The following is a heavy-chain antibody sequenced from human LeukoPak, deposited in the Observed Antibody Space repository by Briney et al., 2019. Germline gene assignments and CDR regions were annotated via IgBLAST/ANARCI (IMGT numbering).Heavy chain of an antibody. CDR1: GGSFSGYY. CDR2: INHSGST. Sequence: PSETLSLTCAVYGGSFSGYYWSWIRQPPGKGLEWIGEINHSGSTNYNPSLKSRVTISVDTSKNQFSLKLSSVTAADTAVYYCARRRQQLPQRTYGTYWYFDLWGRGTLVTVSS. J-gene: IGHJ2*01. V-gene: IGHV4-34*01. D-gene: IGHD6-13*01. CDR3: ARRRQQLPQRTYGTYWYFDL.